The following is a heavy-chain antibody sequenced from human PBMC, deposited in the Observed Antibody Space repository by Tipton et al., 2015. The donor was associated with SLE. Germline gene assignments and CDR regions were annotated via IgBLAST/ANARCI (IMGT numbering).Heavy chain of an antibody. V-gene: IGHV5-51*01. CDR2: IYPGDSDT. D-gene: IGHD5-18*01. Sequence: QLVQSGAEVKKPGESLKISCEGSGYRFSGHWIGWVRQMPGKGLEWMGIIYPGDSDTRYSPSFQGQVTISADKSIDTAYLQWDSLRASDTAMYYCARSRYTYGYGFDYWGQGTLVTVAS. J-gene: IGHJ4*01. CDR3: ARSRYTYGYGFDY. CDR1: GYRFSGHW.